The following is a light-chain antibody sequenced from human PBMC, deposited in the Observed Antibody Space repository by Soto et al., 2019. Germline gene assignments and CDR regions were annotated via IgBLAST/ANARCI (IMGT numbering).Light chain of an antibody. CDR1: SSDVGGYNY. J-gene: IGLJ3*02. Sequence: QSALTQPACVSGSPGQSITISCTGTSSDVGGYNYVSWYQQHPGKAPKLMIYEVSNRPSGVSDRFSGSRSGNTASLTISGRQAEDESDYYCISYTSSSTWVFGGGTKLTVL. V-gene: IGLV2-14*01. CDR3: ISYTSSSTWV. CDR2: EVS.